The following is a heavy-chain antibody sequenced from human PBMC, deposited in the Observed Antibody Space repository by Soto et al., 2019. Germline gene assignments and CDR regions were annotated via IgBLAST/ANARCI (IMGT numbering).Heavy chain of an antibody. CDR3: ASVLYYGSGSYSPYGMDV. J-gene: IGHJ6*02. CDR2: VSPPFRTA. V-gene: IGHV1-69*01. CDR1: GVSFNNNG. Sequence: QVQLVQSGAEVKKPGPSVTVSCKTSGVSFNNNGIGWVRQAPGHGLEWMGGVSPPFRTANYARKYQGGISIPADASTGTVNMELSSLSSADTAQYYCASVLYYGSGSYSPYGMDVWGQGTTVTVSS. D-gene: IGHD3-10*01.